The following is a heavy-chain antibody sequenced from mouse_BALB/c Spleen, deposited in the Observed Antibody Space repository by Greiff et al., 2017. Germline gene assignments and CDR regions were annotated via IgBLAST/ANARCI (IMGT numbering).Heavy chain of an antibody. V-gene: IGHV5-17*02. CDR2: ISSGSSTI. CDR3: ARGGLTGDY. J-gene: IGHJ2*01. D-gene: IGHD4-1*01. Sequence: EVQVVESGGGLVQPGGSRKLSCAASGFTFSSFGMHWVRQAPEKGLEWVAYISSGSSTIYYADTVKGRFTISRDNPKNTLFLQMTSLRSEDTAMYYCARGGLTGDYWGQGTTLTVSS. CDR1: GFTFSSFG.